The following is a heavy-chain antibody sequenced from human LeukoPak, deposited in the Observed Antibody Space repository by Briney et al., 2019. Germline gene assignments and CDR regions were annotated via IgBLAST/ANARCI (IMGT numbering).Heavy chain of an antibody. Sequence: GGSLRLSCVASGFTVSSNYMSWVRQAPERGLEWVSVLYSGGSTNYADSVKGRFTISRDSSKNTVYLQMNSLRDEDTAIYYCARAQFRYGDLFQFDLWGQGALVTVST. CDR1: GFTVSSNY. J-gene: IGHJ4*02. V-gene: IGHV3-53*01. CDR3: ARAQFRYGDLFQFDL. D-gene: IGHD4-17*01. CDR2: LYSGGST.